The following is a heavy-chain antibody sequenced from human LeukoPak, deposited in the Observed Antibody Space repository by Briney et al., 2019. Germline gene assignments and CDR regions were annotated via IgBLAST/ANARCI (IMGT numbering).Heavy chain of an antibody. CDR1: GFTFSSYS. Sequence: GGSLRLSCAASGFTFSSYSMNWVRQAPGKGLEWVSAISGSGGSTYYADSVKGRFTISRDNSKNTLYLQINSLRTEDTAVYYCAKDHLPGIVVADRDYWGQGTLVTVSS. CDR2: ISGSGGST. J-gene: IGHJ4*02. V-gene: IGHV3-23*01. CDR3: AKDHLPGIVVADRDY. D-gene: IGHD6-19*01.